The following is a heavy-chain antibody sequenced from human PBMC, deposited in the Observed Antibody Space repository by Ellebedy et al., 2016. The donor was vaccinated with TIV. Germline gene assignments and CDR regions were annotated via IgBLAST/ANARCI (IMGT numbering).Heavy chain of an antibody. V-gene: IGHV3-48*04. CDR1: GFTFSSFS. CDR2: ISESGNTI. J-gene: IGHJ4*02. D-gene: IGHD2/OR15-2a*01. Sequence: GESLKISCAASGFTFSSFSMHWIRQAPGKGLEWISYISESGNTIYYADSVKGRFTISRDNAKNSLYLQMNSLRAEDTAVYYCAGDCDSARCSDSWGQGTLVTVSS. CDR3: AGDCDSARCSDS.